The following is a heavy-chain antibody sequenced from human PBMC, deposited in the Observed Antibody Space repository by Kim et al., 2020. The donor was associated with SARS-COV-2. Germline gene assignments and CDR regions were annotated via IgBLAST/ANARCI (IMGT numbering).Heavy chain of an antibody. D-gene: IGHD6-13*01. CDR2: VDSSGTA. J-gene: IGHJ5*02. CDR3: ARVQTAGLFDP. CDR1: GDLFSNYF. Sequence: SETLSLTCTVSGDLFSNYFWSWIRQSPEKGLEWIGSVDSSGTANYNPSLKSRVTIKGDTSKNHFSLKLTFVTAADTAVYYCARVQTAGLFDPWGHGTRVTVSS. V-gene: IGHV4-59*13.